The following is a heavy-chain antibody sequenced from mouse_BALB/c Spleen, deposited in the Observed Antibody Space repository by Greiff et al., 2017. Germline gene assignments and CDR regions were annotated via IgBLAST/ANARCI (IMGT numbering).Heavy chain of an antibody. CDR3: ASQSSYNAMDY. CDR2: INPSNGRT. J-gene: IGHJ4*01. D-gene: IGHD1-1*01. CDR1: GYTFTSYW. Sequence: VQLQQSGAELVKPGASVKLSCKASGYTFTSYWMHWVKQRPGQGLEWIGEINPSNGRTNYNEKFKGKATLTVDKSSSTAYMQLSSLTSEDSAVYYCASQSSYNAMDYWGQGTSVTVSS. V-gene: IGHV1S81*02.